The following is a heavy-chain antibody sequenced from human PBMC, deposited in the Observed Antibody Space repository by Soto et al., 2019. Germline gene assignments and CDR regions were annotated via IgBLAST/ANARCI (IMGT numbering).Heavy chain of an antibody. CDR1: GFTFGDYA. V-gene: IGHV3-49*03. CDR2: IRNVAYGGTT. J-gene: IGHJ4*02. CDR3: ARGSEGYCTTTSCPVMYF. Sequence: GGSLRLSCTGSGFTFGDYAMSWFRQAPGKGLEWVAFIRNVAYGGTTEYAASVKGRFTISWDDSKSVAYLQMNSLKTEDAAVYYCARGSEGYCTTTSCPVMYFRGQGTLVTVSS. D-gene: IGHD2-2*01.